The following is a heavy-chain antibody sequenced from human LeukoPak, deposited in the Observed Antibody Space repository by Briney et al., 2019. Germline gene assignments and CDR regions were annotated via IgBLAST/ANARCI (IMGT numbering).Heavy chain of an antibody. J-gene: IGHJ6*02. D-gene: IGHD3-10*01. Sequence: ASVKVSCKASGYTFTGYYMHWVRQAPGQGLEWMGWINPNSGGTNYAQKFQGRVTMTRDTSISTAYMELSRLRSDDTAVYYCAREFLGRFGLYYYGMDVWGQGTTVTVSS. CDR1: GYTFTGYY. CDR2: INPNSGGT. CDR3: AREFLGRFGLYYYGMDV. V-gene: IGHV1-2*02.